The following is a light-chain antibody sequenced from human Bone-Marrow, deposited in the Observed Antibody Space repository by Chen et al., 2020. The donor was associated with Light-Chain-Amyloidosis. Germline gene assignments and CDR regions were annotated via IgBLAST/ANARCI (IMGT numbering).Light chain of an antibody. V-gene: IGLV3-21*02. Sequence: SYVLTPPSSVSVAPGQTATIACGGNNIGSTSVHWYQQTPGQAPLLVVYDDSDRPSGIPERLSGSNSGNTATLTISRVEAGDEADYYCQVWDRSRDRPVFGGRTKLTVL. J-gene: IGLJ3*02. CDR2: DDS. CDR1: NIGSTS. CDR3: QVWDRSRDRPV.